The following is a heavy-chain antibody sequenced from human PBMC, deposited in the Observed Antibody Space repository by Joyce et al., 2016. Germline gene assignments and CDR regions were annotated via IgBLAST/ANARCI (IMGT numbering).Heavy chain of an antibody. CDR2: ISNTGST. J-gene: IGHJ4*02. D-gene: IGHD3-16*01. V-gene: IGHV4-38-2*02. CDR1: GFSVTSGYY. Sequence: QVQLQESGPRLVKPSETLSLTCAVSGFSVTSGYYWGWIRQTPGRGLEWIGTISNTGSTYYYPSLMSRVTMSLDRSENQFSLKMRSVTAADTAMYYCIRDRGGDLFGKVDHWGQGILVIVSS. CDR3: IRDRGGDLFGKVDH.